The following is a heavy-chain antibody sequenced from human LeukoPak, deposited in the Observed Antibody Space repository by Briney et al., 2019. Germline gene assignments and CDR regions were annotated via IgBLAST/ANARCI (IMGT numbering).Heavy chain of an antibody. D-gene: IGHD3-22*01. CDR3: ARLGYDSSGYYYTNNWFDP. CDR2: ISAYNGNT. Sequence: ASVKVSCKASGYTFTSYGISWVRQAPGQGLEWMGWISAYNGNTNYAQKLQGRVTMTTVTSTSTAYMELRSLRSDDTAVYYCARLGYDSSGYYYTNNWFDPWGQGTLVTVSS. CDR1: GYTFTSYG. V-gene: IGHV1-18*01. J-gene: IGHJ5*02.